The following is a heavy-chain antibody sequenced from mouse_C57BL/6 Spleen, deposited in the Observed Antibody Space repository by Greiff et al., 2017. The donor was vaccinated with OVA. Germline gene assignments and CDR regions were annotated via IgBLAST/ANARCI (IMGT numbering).Heavy chain of an antibody. J-gene: IGHJ2*01. CDR1: GYTFTSYW. CDR3: ARRYGDYLNY. Sequence: VQLQQPGAELVRPGSSVKLSCKASGYTFTSYWMDWVKQSPGQGLEWIGYIYPSDSETHYNQKFKDKATLTVDKSSSTAYMQLSSLTSEDSAVYYCARRYGDYLNYWGQGTTLTVSS. D-gene: IGHD2-13*01. V-gene: IGHV1-61*01. CDR2: IYPSDSET.